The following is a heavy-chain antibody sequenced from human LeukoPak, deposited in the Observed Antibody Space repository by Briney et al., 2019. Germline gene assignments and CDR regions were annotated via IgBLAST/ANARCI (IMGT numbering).Heavy chain of an antibody. J-gene: IGHJ6*02. D-gene: IGHD6-6*01. CDR3: ARPREQLEDYYYYYGMDV. CDR1: GGTFSSYA. Sequence: SVKVSCKASGGTFSSYAISWVRQAPGQGLEWMGRIIPIFGIANYAQKFQGRVTITADKSTSTAYMELSSLRSEDTAVYYCARPREQLEDYYYYYGMDVWGQGTTVTVSS. V-gene: IGHV1-69*04. CDR2: IIPIFGIA.